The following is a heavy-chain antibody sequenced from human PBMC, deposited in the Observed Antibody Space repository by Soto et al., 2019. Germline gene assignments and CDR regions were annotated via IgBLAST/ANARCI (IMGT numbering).Heavy chain of an antibody. J-gene: IGHJ6*02. V-gene: IGHV3-74*01. CDR3: ARMWAVVGLYYYYGMDV. CDR2: INSDGSST. CDR1: GFTFSSYW. Sequence: EVQLVESGGGLVQPGGSLRLSCAASGFTFSSYWMHWVRQAPGKGLVWVSRINSDGSSTSYADSVKGRFTISRDNAKNTLYLQMNSLRAEDTAVYYCARMWAVVGLYYYYGMDVWGQGTTVTVSS. D-gene: IGHD6-19*01.